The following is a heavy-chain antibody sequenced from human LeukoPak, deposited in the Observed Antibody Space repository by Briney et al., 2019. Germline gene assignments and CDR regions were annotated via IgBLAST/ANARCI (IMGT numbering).Heavy chain of an antibody. CDR3: ARHSGTPYYFDY. J-gene: IGHJ4*02. V-gene: IGHV4-34*01. D-gene: IGHD1-1*01. CDR2: INHSGST. CDR1: GGSFSGYY. Sequence: SETLSLTCAVYGGSFSGYYWSWIRQPPGKGLEWIGEINHSGSTYYNPSLKSRVTISVDTSKDQFSLKLSSVTAADTAVYYCARHSGTPYYFDYWGQGTLVTVSS.